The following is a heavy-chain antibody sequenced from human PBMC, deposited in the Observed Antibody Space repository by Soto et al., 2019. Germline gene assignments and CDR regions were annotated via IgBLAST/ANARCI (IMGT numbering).Heavy chain of an antibody. V-gene: IGHV4-34*01. CDR1: GGSFSGYY. CDR2: INHSGST. J-gene: IGHJ4*02. Sequence: PSETLSLTWSVYGGSFSGYYWSWIRQPPGKGLEWIGEINHSGSTNYNPSLKSPVPISVDTSKNQFSLKLSSLTAADTAAYYCARLVDPGHFDYCRKGSLVSVSS. CDR3: ARLVDPGHFDY. D-gene: IGHD2-2*01.